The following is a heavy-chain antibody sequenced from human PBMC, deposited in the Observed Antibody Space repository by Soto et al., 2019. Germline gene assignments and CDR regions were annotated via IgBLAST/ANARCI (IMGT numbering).Heavy chain of an antibody. Sequence: GGSLRLSCAASGFTFGDYAMSWFRQAPGKGLEWVGFIRSKAYGGTTEHAASVKGRFTISRDDSKSIAYLQMNSLKTEDTAVYYCTRDGVVVVTAIIYWGQGTLVTVSS. CDR1: GFTFGDYA. J-gene: IGHJ4*02. V-gene: IGHV3-49*03. CDR2: IRSKAYGGTT. CDR3: TRDGVVVVTAIIY. D-gene: IGHD2-21*02.